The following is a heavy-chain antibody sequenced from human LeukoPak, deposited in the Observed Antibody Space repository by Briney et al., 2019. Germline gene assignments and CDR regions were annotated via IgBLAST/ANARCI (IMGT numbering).Heavy chain of an antibody. V-gene: IGHV1-18*04. Sequence: ASVKVSCKPSGYTFTSFGISWVRQAPGQGLEWMGWIGAYNGDTSYAQKFQGRVTMTTDTSTSTAYMDLRSLRSDDTAVYYCTRDHCRGDNCPSFDYWGQGTLVTVSS. D-gene: IGHD2-15*01. CDR3: TRDHCRGDNCPSFDY. CDR2: IGAYNGDT. J-gene: IGHJ4*02. CDR1: GYTFTSFG.